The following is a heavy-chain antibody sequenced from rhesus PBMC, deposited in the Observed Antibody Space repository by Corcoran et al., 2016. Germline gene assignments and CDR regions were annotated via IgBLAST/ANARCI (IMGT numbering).Heavy chain of an antibody. D-gene: IGHD2-21*01. V-gene: IGHV4-160*01. CDR3: ARKWSNYFDY. CDR2: IYGSGGRT. Sequence: QVQLQESGPGLVKPSETLSLTCAVSGDSLNRTYWRLIRQPPGKGLEGIGRIYGSGGRTDYNPSLKSRVTISTDTSKNQFSLKLSSVTAADTAIYFCARKWSNYFDYWGQGVLVTVSS. J-gene: IGHJ4*01. CDR1: GDSLNRTY.